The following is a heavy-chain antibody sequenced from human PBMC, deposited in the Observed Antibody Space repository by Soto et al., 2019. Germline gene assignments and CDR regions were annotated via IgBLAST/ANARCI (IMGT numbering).Heavy chain of an antibody. CDR2: ISYDGSEK. CDR1: GFTFNTYG. CDR3: AKSPNFYCSSPNCYKYYFDH. Sequence: PGGSLRLSCAASGFTFNTYGMHWVRQAPGKGLEWVAVISYDGSEKYYVDSVKGRFTISKDNSKNTLCLQMNSLRPEDTAVYYCAKSPNFYCSSPNCYKYYFDHWGQGTRVTVS. J-gene: IGHJ4*02. V-gene: IGHV3-30*18. D-gene: IGHD2-2*02.